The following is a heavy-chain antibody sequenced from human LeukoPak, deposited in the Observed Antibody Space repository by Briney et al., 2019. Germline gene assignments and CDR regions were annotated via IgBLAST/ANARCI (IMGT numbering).Heavy chain of an antibody. D-gene: IGHD3-22*01. V-gene: IGHV4-30-4*01. CDR2: IYYSGST. CDR3: ARTDSSGYYGAY. J-gene: IGHJ4*02. Sequence: SETLSLTCAVSGGSISSGDYYWSWIRQPPGTGLEWIGYIYYSGSTYYNPSLKSRLTMSVDTSNNLFSLKLSSVTAADTAVYYCARTDSSGYYGAYWGQGTLVTVSS. CDR1: GGSISSGDYY.